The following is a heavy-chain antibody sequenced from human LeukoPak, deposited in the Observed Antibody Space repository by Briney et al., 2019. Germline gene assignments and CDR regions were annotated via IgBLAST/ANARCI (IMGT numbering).Heavy chain of an antibody. CDR3: AKDGYTRAVYYYYYYMDV. CDR1: GVSISSGSNY. D-gene: IGHD5-24*01. J-gene: IGHJ6*03. V-gene: IGHV4-39*07. Sequence: PSETLSLTCSVSGVSISSGSNYWGWIRQPPGKTLEWIGSIYSRGNTYYNPSLKSRVIILIDTAKNHFSLNLSSVTAADTAVYYCAKDGYTRAVYYYYYYMDVWGKGTTVTVSS. CDR2: IYSRGNT.